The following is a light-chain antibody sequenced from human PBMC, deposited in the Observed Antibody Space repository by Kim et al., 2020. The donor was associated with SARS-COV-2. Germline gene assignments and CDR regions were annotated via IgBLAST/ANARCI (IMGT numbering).Light chain of an antibody. Sequence: SYELTQPPSVSVAPGKTARITCGGNNIVSKSVHWYQQKPGQAPVLVIYYDSDRPSGIPERFSGSNSGNTATLTISRVEAGDEADYYCQVWDRSTDHRVFGGGTQLTVL. CDR2: YDS. J-gene: IGLJ3*02. V-gene: IGLV3-21*04. CDR3: QVWDRSTDHRV. CDR1: NIVSKS.